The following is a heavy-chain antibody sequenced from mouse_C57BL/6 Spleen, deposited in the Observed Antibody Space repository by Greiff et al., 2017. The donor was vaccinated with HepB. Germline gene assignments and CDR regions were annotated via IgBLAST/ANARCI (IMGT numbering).Heavy chain of an antibody. V-gene: IGHV1-76*01. CDR3: AREGYGSSYGYFDV. CDR2: IYPGSGNT. CDR1: GYTFTDYY. Sequence: VKLVESGAELVRPGASVKLSCKASGYTFTDYYINWVKQRPGQGLEWIARIYPGSGNTYYNEKFKGKATLTAEKSSSTAYMQLSSLTSEDSAVYFCAREGYGSSYGYFDVWGTGTTVTVSS. J-gene: IGHJ1*03. D-gene: IGHD1-1*01.